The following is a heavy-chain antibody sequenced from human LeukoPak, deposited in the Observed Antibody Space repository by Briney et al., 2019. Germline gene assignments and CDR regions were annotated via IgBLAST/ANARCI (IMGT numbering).Heavy chain of an antibody. CDR3: TRDYYGSGSSAGY. D-gene: IGHD3-10*01. CDR2: IRSKAYGGTI. CDR1: GFTFGDYA. J-gene: IGHJ4*02. Sequence: GGSLRLSCTASGFTFGDYAMSWVRQAPGKGLEWVGFIRSKAYGGTIEYAASVKGRFTISRDDSKSIAYLQMNSLKTEDTAVYYCTRDYYGSGSSAGYWGQGALVTVSS. V-gene: IGHV3-49*04.